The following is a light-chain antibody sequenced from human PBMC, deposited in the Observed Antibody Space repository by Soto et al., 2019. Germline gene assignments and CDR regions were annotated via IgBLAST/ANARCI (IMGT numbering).Light chain of an antibody. J-gene: IGLJ1*01. CDR2: EVS. Sequence: QSALTQPASVSGSPGQSITISCTGTSSDIGDYNYVSWYQQHPGKAPKLMIYEVSHRPSGVSDRFSGSKSGNTASLTISGLQAEDEADYYCSSYTSSSTRVFGTGTKVTVL. CDR3: SSYTSSSTRV. V-gene: IGLV2-14*01. CDR1: SSDIGDYNY.